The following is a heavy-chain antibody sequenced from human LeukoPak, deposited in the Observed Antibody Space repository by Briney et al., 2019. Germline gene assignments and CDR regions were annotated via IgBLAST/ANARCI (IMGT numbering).Heavy chain of an antibody. CDR1: GFTVSSNY. J-gene: IGHJ4*02. Sequence: GGSLRLSCAASGFTVSSNYMSWVRQAPGKGLEWVSVIYSGGSTYYADSVKGRFTISRDNAKNTLYLQMNSLRAEDTAVYYCARASLSSAAPRLWGQGTLVTVSS. D-gene: IGHD6-13*01. V-gene: IGHV3-53*01. CDR2: IYSGGST. CDR3: ARASLSSAAPRL.